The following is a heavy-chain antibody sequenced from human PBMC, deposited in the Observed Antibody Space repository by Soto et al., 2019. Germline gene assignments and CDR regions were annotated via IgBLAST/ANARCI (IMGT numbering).Heavy chain of an antibody. CDR1: GGSFSGYY. J-gene: IGHJ3*02. D-gene: IGHD1-7*01. V-gene: IGHV4-34*01. CDR2: INHSGST. Sequence: QVQLQQWGAGLLKPSETLSLTCAVYGGSFSGYYWSWIRQPPGKGLEWIGEINHSGSTNYNPSLKRRVTISVDTSKNQFSLKLSSVTAADTAVYYCARAPLKLRRRGAFDIWGQGTMVTVSS. CDR3: ARAPLKLRRRGAFDI.